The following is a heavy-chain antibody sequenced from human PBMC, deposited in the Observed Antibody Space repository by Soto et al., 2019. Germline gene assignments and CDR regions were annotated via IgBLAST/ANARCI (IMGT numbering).Heavy chain of an antibody. CDR3: ARSAARGGSIAEADY. CDR1: GFTVSSNY. J-gene: IGHJ4*02. V-gene: IGHV3-53*04. CDR2: IYSGGST. D-gene: IGHD6-13*01. Sequence: EVQLVESGGGLVQPGGSLRLSCAASGFTVSSNYMSWVRQAPGKGLEWVSVIYSGGSTYYADSVKGRFTISRHNSKNTLYLQMNSLRAEDTAVYYCARSAARGGSIAEADYWGQGTLVTVSS.